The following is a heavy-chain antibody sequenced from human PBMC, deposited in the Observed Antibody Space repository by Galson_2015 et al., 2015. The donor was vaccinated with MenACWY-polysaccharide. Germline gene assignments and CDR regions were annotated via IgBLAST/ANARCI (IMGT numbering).Heavy chain of an antibody. CDR2: IRTSDGTT. V-gene: IGHV3-23*01. CDR1: GFTFTSQA. Sequence: SLRLSCAASGFTFTSQAINWVRQAPGKGLEWVSSIRTSDGTTFYADSVKGRFTISRDNSKNTLYLQMKRLRAEDTAVYYCASDGGGAKTSGWQGAVDYWGQGTLVTVSS. D-gene: IGHD6-19*01. CDR3: ASDGGGAKTSGWQGAVDY. J-gene: IGHJ4*02.